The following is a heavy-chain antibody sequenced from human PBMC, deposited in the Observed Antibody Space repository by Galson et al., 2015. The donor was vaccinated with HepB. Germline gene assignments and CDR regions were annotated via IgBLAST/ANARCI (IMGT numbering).Heavy chain of an antibody. CDR3: ARGGDYVWGTPLVDY. CDR2: IYSGGST. J-gene: IGHJ4*02. V-gene: IGHV3-53*01. CDR1: GFTFSSYS. D-gene: IGHD3-16*01. Sequence: SLRLSCAASGFTFSSYSMNWVRQAPGKGLEWVSVIYSGGSTYYADSVKGRFTISRDNSKNTLYLQMNSLRAEDTAVYYCARGGDYVWGTPLVDYWGQGTLVTVSS.